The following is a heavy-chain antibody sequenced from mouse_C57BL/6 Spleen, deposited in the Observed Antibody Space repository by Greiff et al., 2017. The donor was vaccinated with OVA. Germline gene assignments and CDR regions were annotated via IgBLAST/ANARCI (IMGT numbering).Heavy chain of an antibody. J-gene: IGHJ1*03. D-gene: IGHD2-5*01. CDR3: GKGGYSNSGWYFDV. CDR1: GYAFSSYW. Sequence: VQLQQPGAELVKPGASVKISCKASGYAFSSYWMNWVKQRPGKGLEWIGQIYPGDGDTNYNGKFKGKATLTAAKPSSTAYMQLSSLTSEDSEVYVCGKGGYSNSGWYFDVWGTGTTVTVSS. CDR2: IYPGDGDT. V-gene: IGHV1-80*01.